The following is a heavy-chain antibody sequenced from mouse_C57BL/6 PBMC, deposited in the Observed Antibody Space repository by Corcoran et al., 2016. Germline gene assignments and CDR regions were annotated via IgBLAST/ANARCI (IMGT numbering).Heavy chain of an antibody. J-gene: IGHJ2*01. Sequence: EVQPQQSGPELVKPGASVKISCKASGYTFTDYYMNWVKQSHGKSLEWIGDINPNNGGTSYNQKFKGKATLTVDKSSSTAYMELRSLTSEDSAVYYCARSNFRRFDYWGQGTTLTVSS. CDR3: ARSNFRRFDY. V-gene: IGHV1-26*01. CDR1: GYTFTDYY. CDR2: INPNNGGT.